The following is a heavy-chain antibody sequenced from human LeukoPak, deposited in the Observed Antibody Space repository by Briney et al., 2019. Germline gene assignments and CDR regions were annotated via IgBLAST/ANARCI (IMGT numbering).Heavy chain of an antibody. Sequence: GSLRLSCAASEFSVGSNYMTWVRQAPGKGLEWIGSIYYSGSTYYNPSLKSRVTISVDTSKNQFSLKLSSVTAADTAVYYCARGYGDGGWFDPWGQGTLVTVSS. J-gene: IGHJ5*02. CDR1: EFSVGSNY. V-gene: IGHV4-59*05. CDR3: ARGYGDGGWFDP. D-gene: IGHD4-17*01. CDR2: IYYSGST.